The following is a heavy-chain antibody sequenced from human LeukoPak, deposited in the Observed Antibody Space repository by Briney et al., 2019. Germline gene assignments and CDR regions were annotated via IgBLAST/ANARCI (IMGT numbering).Heavy chain of an antibody. J-gene: IGHJ5*02. CDR3: ARHGSSIAARGVFDP. Sequence: GESLKISCKGSGYSFTSCWIGWVRQMPGKGLEWMGIIYPGDSDTRYSPSFQGQVTISADKSISTAYLQWSSLKASDTAMYYCARHGSSIAARGVFDPWGQGTLVTVSS. CDR2: IYPGDSDT. V-gene: IGHV5-51*01. CDR1: GYSFTSCW. D-gene: IGHD6-6*01.